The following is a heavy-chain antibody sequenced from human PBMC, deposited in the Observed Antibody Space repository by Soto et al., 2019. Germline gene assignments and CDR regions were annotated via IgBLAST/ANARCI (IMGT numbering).Heavy chain of an antibody. V-gene: IGHV1-69*13. CDR1: GGTFSSYA. D-gene: IGHD4-17*01. J-gene: IGHJ4*02. CDR3: ARDLYGGFDY. Sequence: ASVKVSCKASGGTFSSYAISWVRQAPGQGLEWMGGIIPIFGTANYAQKFQGRVTITADESTSTAYMELSSLRSGDTAVYYCARDLYGGFDYWGQGTLVTVSS. CDR2: IIPIFGTA.